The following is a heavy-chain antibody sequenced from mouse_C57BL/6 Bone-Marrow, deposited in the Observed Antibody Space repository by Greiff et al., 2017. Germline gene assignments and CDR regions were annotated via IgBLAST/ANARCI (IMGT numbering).Heavy chain of an antibody. D-gene: IGHD1-1*01. CDR1: GYTFTSYG. J-gene: IGHJ1*03. CDR2: IYPRSGNT. V-gene: IGHV1-81*01. Sequence: LVESGAELARPGASVKLSCKASGYTFTSYGISWVKQRPGQGLEWIGEIYPRSGNTYYNEKFKGKATLTADKSSSTAYMELRSLTSEDSAVYFCARQTVVATEYFDVWGTGTTVTVSS. CDR3: ARQTVVATEYFDV.